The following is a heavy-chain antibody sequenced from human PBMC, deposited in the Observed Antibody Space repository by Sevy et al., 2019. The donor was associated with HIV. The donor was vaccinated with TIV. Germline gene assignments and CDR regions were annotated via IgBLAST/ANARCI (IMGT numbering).Heavy chain of an antibody. Sequence: GGSLRLSCAASGFTFSNYEMNWLRQAPGKGLEWVSYISSSGNTVYYAEAVKGRFTISRDNAKNSLYLQMNSLRAEDTAVYYCAEYFYWGQGALVTVSS. J-gene: IGHJ4*02. CDR2: ISSSGNTV. V-gene: IGHV3-48*03. CDR3: AEYFY. CDR1: GFTFSNYE.